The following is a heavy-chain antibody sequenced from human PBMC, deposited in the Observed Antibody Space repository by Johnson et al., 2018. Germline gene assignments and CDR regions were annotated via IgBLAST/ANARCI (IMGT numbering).Heavy chain of an antibody. CDR3: VRDYSSGWPMSYYYYYGMDV. Sequence: QVQLVESGPGLVKPSQTLSLTCAISGDSVSSNSAAWNWIRQSPSRGLEWLGRTYYRSKWYNDYEVSVKSRITLNPDKSKNQFSLQLNSVTPEDTAVYFCVRDYSSGWPMSYYYYYGMDVWGQGTTVTVSS. CDR2: TYYRSKWYN. D-gene: IGHD6-19*01. J-gene: IGHJ6*02. CDR1: GDSVSSNSAA. V-gene: IGHV6-1*01.